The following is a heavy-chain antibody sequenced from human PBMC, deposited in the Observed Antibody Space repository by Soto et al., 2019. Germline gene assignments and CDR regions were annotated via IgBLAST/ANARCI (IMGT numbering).Heavy chain of an antibody. Sequence: SVKVSCKASGGTFSSYAISWVRQAPGQGLEWMGGIIPIFGTANYAQKFQGRVTITADESTSTAYMELSSLRSEDTAVYHCARTYWDSYGRYYYYGMDVWGQGTTVTVSS. V-gene: IGHV1-69*13. CDR2: IIPIFGTA. CDR3: ARTYWDSYGRYYYYGMDV. D-gene: IGHD5-18*01. J-gene: IGHJ6*02. CDR1: GGTFSSYA.